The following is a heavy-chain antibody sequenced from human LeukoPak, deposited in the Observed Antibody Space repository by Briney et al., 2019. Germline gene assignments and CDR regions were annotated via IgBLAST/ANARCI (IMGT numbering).Heavy chain of an antibody. V-gene: IGHV3-30*02. D-gene: IGHD3-22*01. Sequence: GGSLRLSCAASGFDFRFYAMHWVRQAPGKGLEWVAFIRYDGTNKDYADSVKGRFTVSRDNSKNTLYLRMTSLRDEDTAVYYCAKVRTYYYDSNGYYTIDYWGQGARVTVSS. CDR3: AKVRTYYYDSNGYYTIDY. CDR2: IRYDGTNK. J-gene: IGHJ4*02. CDR1: GFDFRFYA.